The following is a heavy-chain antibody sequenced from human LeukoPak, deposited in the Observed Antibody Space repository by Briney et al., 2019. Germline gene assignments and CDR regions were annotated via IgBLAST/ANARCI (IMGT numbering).Heavy chain of an antibody. D-gene: IGHD3-22*01. J-gene: IGHJ3*02. CDR2: INPNSGGT. V-gene: IGHV1-2*02. CDR1: GYTFTGYY. Sequence: ASVKVSCKASGYTFTGYYMHWVRQAPGQGLEWMGWINPNSGGTNYAQKFQGRVTMTRDTSISTAYMELSRLRSDDTAVYYCAREDGGGYYFPDAFDIWGQGTMVTVSS. CDR3: AREDGGGYYFPDAFDI.